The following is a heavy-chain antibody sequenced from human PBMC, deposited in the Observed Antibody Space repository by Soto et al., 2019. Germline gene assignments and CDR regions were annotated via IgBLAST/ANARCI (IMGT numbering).Heavy chain of an antibody. J-gene: IGHJ4*02. V-gene: IGHV1-69*01. CDR3: ARGGGDYGGNLYYFDY. CDR2: IIPIFGTA. Sequence: QVQLVQSGAEVKKPGSSVKVSCKASGGTFSSYAISWVRQAPGQGLEWMGGIIPIFGTANYAQKFQGRVTITADESTSTAYMELSSLRSEDTAVYYGARGGGDYGGNLYYFDYWGQGTLVTVSS. CDR1: GGTFSSYA. D-gene: IGHD4-17*01.